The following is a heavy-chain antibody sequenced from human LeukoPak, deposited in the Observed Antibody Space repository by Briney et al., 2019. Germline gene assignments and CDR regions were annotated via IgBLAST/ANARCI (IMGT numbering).Heavy chain of an antibody. J-gene: IGHJ4*02. CDR1: GFTFSSYS. D-gene: IGHD6-13*01. CDR2: ISGSGGST. Sequence: GGSLRLSCAASGFTFSSYSMSWVRQAPGKGLEWVSDISGSGGSTYYADSVKGRFTISRDNSKNTLYLQMNRLRAEDAAVYYCAKRGLAAALFRWGQGTLVTVSS. V-gene: IGHV3-23*01. CDR3: AKRGLAAALFR.